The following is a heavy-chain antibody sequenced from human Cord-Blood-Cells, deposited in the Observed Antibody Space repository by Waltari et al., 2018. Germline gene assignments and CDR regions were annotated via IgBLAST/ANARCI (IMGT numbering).Heavy chain of an antibody. J-gene: IGHJ2*01. Sequence: QVQLQQSGAGLLKHSETLSLTCAVSGGSFIGSYWTWICQPPGTGLEWIGEINHSASTNYNPSLKSRVTISVDTSKNQFSLKLSSVTAADTAVYYCARGTTIVVVPAARYWYFDLWGRGTLVTVSS. CDR2: INHSAST. D-gene: IGHD2-2*01. CDR3: ARGTTIVVVPAARYWYFDL. CDR1: GGSFIGSY. V-gene: IGHV4-34*01.